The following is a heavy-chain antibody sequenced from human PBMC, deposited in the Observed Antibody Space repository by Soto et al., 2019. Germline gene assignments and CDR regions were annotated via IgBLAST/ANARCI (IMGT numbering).Heavy chain of an antibody. CDR1: GFTFTSSA. V-gene: IGHV1-58*02. D-gene: IGHD1-1*01. J-gene: IGHJ6*02. CDR2: IDVGSGNT. CDR3: AATTGTAIYYYYGMDV. Sequence: QMQLVQSGPEVKKPGTSVKVSCKASGFTFTSSAMQWVRQARGQRLEWIGWIDVGSGNTNHAQKFQERVTITRDMSTSTAYMELSSLRAEDTAVYYCAATTGTAIYYYYGMDVWGQGTTVTVSS.